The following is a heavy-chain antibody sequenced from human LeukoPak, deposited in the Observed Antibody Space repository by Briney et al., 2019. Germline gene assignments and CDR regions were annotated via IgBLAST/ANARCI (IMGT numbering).Heavy chain of an antibody. D-gene: IGHD2-2*01. CDR1: GFTVSNNY. J-gene: IGHJ4*02. CDR2: IYNGGAT. V-gene: IGHV3-53*01. CDR3: AREFGSGTFD. Sequence: GGSLRLSCTASGFTVSNNYMSWVRQAPGKGLECVSVIYNGGATYYADSVKGRFTISRDNSKNTLYLQMNGLRAEDTAVYFCAREFGSGTFDWGQGTLVTVSS.